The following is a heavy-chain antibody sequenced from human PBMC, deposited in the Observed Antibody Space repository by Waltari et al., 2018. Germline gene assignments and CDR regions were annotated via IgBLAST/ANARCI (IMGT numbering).Heavy chain of an antibody. V-gene: IGHV4-34*01. CDR2: INHSGST. Sequence: QVQLQQWGAGLLKPSETLSLTCAVYGGSFSGYYCRRIRQPTGKGLEWIGEINHSGSTNYNPSLKSRVTISVDTSKNQFSLKLSSVTAADTAVYYCARRPYYYGSAYYYYMDVWGKGTTVTVSS. CDR3: ARRPYYYGSAYYYYMDV. J-gene: IGHJ6*03. D-gene: IGHD3-10*01. CDR1: GGSFSGYY.